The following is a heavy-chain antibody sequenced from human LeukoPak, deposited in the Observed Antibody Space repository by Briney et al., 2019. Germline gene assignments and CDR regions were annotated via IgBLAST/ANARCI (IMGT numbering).Heavy chain of an antibody. J-gene: IGHJ6*03. Sequence: SETLSLTCTVSGGSISSGSYYWGWLRQPAGKGLEWIVRIYTSGSTNYNPSLKSRVTISVDTSKNHFSLKLSSVTAADTAVYYCAREPADTAMVYYYYYYMDVWGKGTTVTVSS. V-gene: IGHV4-61*02. D-gene: IGHD5-18*01. CDR3: AREPADTAMVYYYYYYMDV. CDR1: GGSISSGSYY. CDR2: IYTSGST.